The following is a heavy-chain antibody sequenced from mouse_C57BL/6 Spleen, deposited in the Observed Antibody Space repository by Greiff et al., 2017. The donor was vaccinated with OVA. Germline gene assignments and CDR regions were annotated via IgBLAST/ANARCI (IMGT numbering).Heavy chain of an antibody. CDR1: GYTFTSYG. J-gene: IGHJ4*01. CDR3: ARRGDYDEGYARDY. V-gene: IGHV1-81*01. CDR2: IYPRSGNT. Sequence: LQESGAELARPGASVKLSCKASGYTFTSYGISWVQQRTGQGLEWIGEIYPRSGNTYYNEKFTGKATLTADQSSSTAYMELRRLTSEDSAVYCCARRGDYDEGYARDYWGQGTSVTVSS. D-gene: IGHD2-4*01.